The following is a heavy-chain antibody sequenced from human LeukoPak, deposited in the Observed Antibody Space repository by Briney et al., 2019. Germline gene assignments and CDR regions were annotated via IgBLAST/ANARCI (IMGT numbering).Heavy chain of an antibody. CDR1: GFTFDDYG. Sequence: PGGSLRLSCAASGFTFDDYGMSWVRQAPGKGLEWVSGINWNGGSTGYADSVKGRFTISRDNAKNTLYLQMNSLRAEDTAVYYCARGTAKIRGFDPWGQGTLVTVSS. CDR3: ARGTAKIRGFDP. CDR2: INWNGGST. D-gene: IGHD2-8*02. J-gene: IGHJ5*02. V-gene: IGHV3-20*04.